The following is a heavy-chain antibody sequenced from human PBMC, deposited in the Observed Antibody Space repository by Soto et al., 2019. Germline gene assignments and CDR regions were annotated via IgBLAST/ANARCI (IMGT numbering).Heavy chain of an antibody. Sequence: EVQLVATGGGLIQPGGSLRLSCAASGFTVSSNYMSWVRQPPGKGLEWVSIIYSGGDTYYAASVKGRFTISRDSSKNTLYLQMNNLRAEDTAVYYCARGDPFAVWGQGTLVTVSS. V-gene: IGHV3-53*02. J-gene: IGHJ4*02. CDR3: ARGDPFAV. CDR2: IYSGGDT. CDR1: GFTVSSNY.